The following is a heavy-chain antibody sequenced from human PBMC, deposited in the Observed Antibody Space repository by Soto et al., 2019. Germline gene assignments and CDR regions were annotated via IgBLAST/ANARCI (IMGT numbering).Heavy chain of an antibody. CDR1: GLTFRSYA. CDR3: AREIAVASLGGLDV. Sequence: QVQLVESGGGVVQPGRSLRLSCAASGLTFRSYAMHWVRQAPGKGLEWVAVISYDGSNKYYADSVKGRFTISRDNSKNTLYLQMNSLKPEDTAVYYCAREIAVASLGGLDVWGQGTTVTVSS. V-gene: IGHV3-30-3*01. D-gene: IGHD6-19*01. CDR2: ISYDGSNK. J-gene: IGHJ6*02.